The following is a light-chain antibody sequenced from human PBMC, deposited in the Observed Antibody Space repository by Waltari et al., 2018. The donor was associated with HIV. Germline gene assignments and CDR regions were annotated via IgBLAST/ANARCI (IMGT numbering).Light chain of an antibody. CDR1: NLGRKA. V-gene: IGLV3-21*02. CDR2: DDS. J-gene: IGLJ3*02. CDR3: AAWDDSLSGQWV. Sequence: SYVLTQPPSVSVAPGQTARISCGGNNLGRKAVHWYQKKPGQAPVLVVYDDSDRPSGVPDRFSGSKSGTSASLAISGLRSEDEADYYCAAWDDSLSGQWVFGGGTKLTVL.